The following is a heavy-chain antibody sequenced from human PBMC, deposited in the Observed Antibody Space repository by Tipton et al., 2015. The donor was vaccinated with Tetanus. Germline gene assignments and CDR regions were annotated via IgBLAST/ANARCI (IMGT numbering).Heavy chain of an antibody. D-gene: IGHD3-16*01. V-gene: IGHV3-30*03. CDR3: VREGGGPTLDYFDS. CDR2: ITFDGSTK. J-gene: IGHJ4*02. Sequence: RSLRLSCAASGFPFTTYGMTWVRQAPGKGLEWVAVITFDGSTKYYADSVKGRFTLSRDNSQNTVHLQMSSLKVEDTAVYYCVREGGGPTLDYFDSWGQGALVIVSA. CDR1: GFPFTTYG.